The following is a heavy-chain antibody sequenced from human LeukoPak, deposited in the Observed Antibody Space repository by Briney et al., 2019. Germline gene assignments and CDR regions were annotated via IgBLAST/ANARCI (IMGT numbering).Heavy chain of an antibody. CDR1: GYTFTSYY. D-gene: IGHD3-22*01. CDR3: ARNYYNSSGYYRSGGIFDY. CDR2: INPNSGGT. Sequence: ASVQVSCKASGYTFTSYYMHWVRQAPGQGVEWMGWINPNSGGTNYAQKFQGRVTMTRDTSISTAYMELSRLRSDDTAVYYCARNYYNSSGYYRSGGIFDYWGQGTLVTVSS. J-gene: IGHJ4*02. V-gene: IGHV1-2*02.